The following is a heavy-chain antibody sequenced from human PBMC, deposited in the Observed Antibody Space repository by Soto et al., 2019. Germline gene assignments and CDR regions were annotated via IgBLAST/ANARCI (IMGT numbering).Heavy chain of an antibody. CDR2: IIPIFGTA. J-gene: IGHJ5*02. D-gene: IGHD6-19*01. CDR1: GCTFSSYA. V-gene: IGHV1-69*12. CDR3: ARGFGIAVAGIDWFDP. Sequence: QVQLVQSGAEVKKPGSSVKVSCKASGCTFSSYAISWVRQAPGQGLEWMGGIIPIFGTANYAQKFQGRVTITADESTSTAYMELSSLRSEDTDVYYCARGFGIAVAGIDWFDPWGQGTLVTVSS.